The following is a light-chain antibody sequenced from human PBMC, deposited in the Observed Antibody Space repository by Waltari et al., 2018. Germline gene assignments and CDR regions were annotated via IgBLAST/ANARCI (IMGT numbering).Light chain of an antibody. V-gene: IGKV1-9*01. J-gene: IGKJ4*01. CDR2: GAS. Sequence: DIQLTQSPSFLPASVGDRVTITCRASQGVRSSLAWYQQKPGISPKLLTYGASTLHSGVPSRFSGSGSGTEFTLTISSLQPEDFATYYCLQFNSFPLTFGGGTKVEIK. CDR1: QGVRSS. CDR3: LQFNSFPLT.